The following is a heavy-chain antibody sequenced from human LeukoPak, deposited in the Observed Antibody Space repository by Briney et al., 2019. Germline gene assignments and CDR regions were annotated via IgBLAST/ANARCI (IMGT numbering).Heavy chain of an antibody. CDR2: ISSDNGNT. V-gene: IGHV1-18*01. J-gene: IGHJ6*03. Sequence: ASVRVSCKTSGYTDNRFAITWVRQAPGQGLEWIGWISSDNGNTKYADKVQGRVSMTTDRSTNTAYLELRSLRFDGAAVYFCASVASGRYFFYYMDVWGKGTTVTVSS. CDR1: GYTDNRFA. D-gene: IGHD6-25*01. CDR3: ASVASGRYFFYYMDV.